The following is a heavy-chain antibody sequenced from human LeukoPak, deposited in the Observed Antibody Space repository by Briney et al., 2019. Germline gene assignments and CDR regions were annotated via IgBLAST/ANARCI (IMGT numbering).Heavy chain of an antibody. Sequence: SETLSLTCTVSGGSISSSSYYWGWIRQPPGKGLEWIGSIYYSGSTYYNPSLKSRVTISVDTSKNQFSLKLSSVTAADTAVYYCARHEYQLLYAFDYWGQGTLVTVPS. J-gene: IGHJ4*02. CDR3: ARHEYQLLYAFDY. CDR2: IYYSGST. CDR1: GGSISSSSYY. V-gene: IGHV4-39*01. D-gene: IGHD2-2*02.